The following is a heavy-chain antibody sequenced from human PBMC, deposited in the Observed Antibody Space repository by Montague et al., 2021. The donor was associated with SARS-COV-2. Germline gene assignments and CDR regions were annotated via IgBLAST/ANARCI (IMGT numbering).Heavy chain of an antibody. J-gene: IGHJ4*02. CDR2: TYFRSSFNN. V-gene: IGHV6-1*01. Sequence: CAISGDSVSSSTVAWNWLRQSPSRGLEWLGRTYFRSSFNNDYAFSVKSRLNIQPDSAKNQFSLQLTSVTPEDTAIYYCARQDTSGWLAFDYWGQGILVTVSS. CDR1: GDSVSSSTVA. CDR3: ARQDTSGWLAFDY. D-gene: IGHD6-19*01.